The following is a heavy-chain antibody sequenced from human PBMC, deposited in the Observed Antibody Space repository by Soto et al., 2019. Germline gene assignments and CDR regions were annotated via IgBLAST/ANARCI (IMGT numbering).Heavy chain of an antibody. D-gene: IGHD6-19*01. CDR3: AKDTDISGWYQTDLDY. Sequence: GGSLRLSCAASGFIFSSFAMSWVRQAPGKGLEWVSTISNNGGSTYSADSVKGRFTISRDNSKNTLYLQMNSLRAEDTAVYYCAKDTDISGWYQTDLDYWGQGTLVTVSS. CDR1: GFIFSSFA. V-gene: IGHV3-23*01. CDR2: ISNNGGST. J-gene: IGHJ4*02.